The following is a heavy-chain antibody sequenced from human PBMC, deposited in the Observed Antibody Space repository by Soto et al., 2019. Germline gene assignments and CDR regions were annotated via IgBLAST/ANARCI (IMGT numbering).Heavy chain of an antibody. CDR2: IYYSGST. CDR3: AREDSSSSLVDY. V-gene: IGHV4-30-4*01. Sequence: PSETLSLTCTVSGGSISSGDYYWSWIRQPPGKGLEWIGYIYYSGSTYYNPSLKSRVTISVDTSKNQFSLKLSSVTAADTAVYYCAREDSSSSLVDYWGQGTLVTVSS. CDR1: GGSISSGDYY. D-gene: IGHD6-6*01. J-gene: IGHJ4*02.